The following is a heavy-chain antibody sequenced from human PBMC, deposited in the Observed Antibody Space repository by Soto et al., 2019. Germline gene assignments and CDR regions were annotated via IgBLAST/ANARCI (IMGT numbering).Heavy chain of an antibody. V-gene: IGHV4-31*03. CDR2: IYYSGNT. D-gene: IGHD3-10*01. Sequence: PSETLSLTCTVSGGSISSGGYYWSWIRQHPGKGLEWIGYIYYSGNTCYNPSLKSRVTISVDTSKNQFSLKLSSVTAADTAVYYCARDRHYYGSGSPEYNWFDPWGQGTLVTVSS. J-gene: IGHJ5*02. CDR3: ARDRHYYGSGSPEYNWFDP. CDR1: GGSISSGGYY.